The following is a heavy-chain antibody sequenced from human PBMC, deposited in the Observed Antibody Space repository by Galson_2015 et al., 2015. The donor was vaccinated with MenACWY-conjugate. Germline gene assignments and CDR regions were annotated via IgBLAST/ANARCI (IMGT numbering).Heavy chain of an antibody. V-gene: IGHV3-7*04. D-gene: IGHD2-15*01. J-gene: IGHJ4*02. Sequence: IKKDGSEKYYVDSVKGRFTISRDDSGNSVYLQMNGLKTEDTAVYFCARMHGGYVDYWGQGALVTVSS. CDR2: IKKDGSEK. CDR3: ARMHGGYVDY.